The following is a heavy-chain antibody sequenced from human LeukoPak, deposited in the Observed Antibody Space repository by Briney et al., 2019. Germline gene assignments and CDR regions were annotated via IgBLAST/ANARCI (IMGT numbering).Heavy chain of an antibody. CDR3: AKTVRNWFDP. J-gene: IGHJ5*02. CDR1: GFSFNNYA. CDR2: IGGSGTST. V-gene: IGHV3-23*01. Sequence: GASLRLSCAASGFSFNNYAMIWVRQAPGKGLEWVSAIGGSGTSTFYADSVKGRFTISRDNAKNSLYLQMNSLRAEDTAVYYCAKTVRNWFDPWGQGTLVTVSS. D-gene: IGHD4-11*01.